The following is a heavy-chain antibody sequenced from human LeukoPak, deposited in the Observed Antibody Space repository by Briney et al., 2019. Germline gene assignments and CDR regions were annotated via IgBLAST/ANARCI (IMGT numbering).Heavy chain of an antibody. D-gene: IGHD3-22*01. Sequence: ASVKVSCKASGYTFINYAISWVRQAPGQGLEWMGWINAGNGNTKYSQKFQGRVTITRDTSASTAYMELSSLRSEDTAVYYCARGAVVVVAAGYYYDSSGYIYFDYWGQGTLVTVSS. CDR3: ARGAVVVVAAGYYYDSSGYIYFDY. CDR1: GYTFINYA. J-gene: IGHJ4*02. V-gene: IGHV1-3*01. CDR2: INAGNGNT.